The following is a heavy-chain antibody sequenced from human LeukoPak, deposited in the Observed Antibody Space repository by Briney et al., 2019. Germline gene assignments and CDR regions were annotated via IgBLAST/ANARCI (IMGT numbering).Heavy chain of an antibody. Sequence: GGSLRLSCAASGFTFSSYWMSWVRQAPGKGLEWVANIKQDGSEKYYVDSVKGRFTISRDNARNSLYLQMNSLRAEDTAVYYCTTFYSRLTDYWGQGTLVTVSS. CDR2: IKQDGSEK. CDR1: GFTFSSYW. CDR3: TTFYSRLTDY. D-gene: IGHD2/OR15-2a*01. V-gene: IGHV3-7*05. J-gene: IGHJ4*02.